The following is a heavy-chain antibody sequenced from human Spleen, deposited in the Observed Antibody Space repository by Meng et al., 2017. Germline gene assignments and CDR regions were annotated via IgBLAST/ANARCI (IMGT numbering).Heavy chain of an antibody. CDR2: ISWNSGSI. CDR3: AKDTSDGYSYGYFDY. CDR1: GFTFDDYA. D-gene: IGHD5-18*01. Sequence: GGSLRLSCAASGFTFDDYAMHWVRQAPGKGLEWVSGISWNSGSIGYADSVKGRFTISRDNAKNSLYLQMNSLRAEDMALYYCAKDTSDGYSYGYFDYWGQGTLVTVSS. J-gene: IGHJ4*02. V-gene: IGHV3-9*03.